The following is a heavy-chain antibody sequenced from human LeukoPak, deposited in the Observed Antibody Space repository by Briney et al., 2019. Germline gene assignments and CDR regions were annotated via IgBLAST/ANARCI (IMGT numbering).Heavy chain of an antibody. D-gene: IGHD5-18*01. CDR1: GFTFSSYS. CDR2: ISSSSSHI. CDR3: ARGPAAMVNFDY. V-gene: IGHV3-21*01. J-gene: IGHJ4*02. Sequence: GGSLRLSCAASGFTFSSYSMNWVRQAPGKGLEWVSSISSSSSHIYYADSVKGRFTISRDNAKNSLYLQMNSLRAEDTAVYYCARGPAAMVNFDYWGQGTLVTVSS.